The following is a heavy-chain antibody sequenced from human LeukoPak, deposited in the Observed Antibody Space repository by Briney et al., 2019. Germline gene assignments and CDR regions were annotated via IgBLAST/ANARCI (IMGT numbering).Heavy chain of an antibody. V-gene: IGHV3-72*01. D-gene: IGHD1-26*01. Sequence: GGSLRLSCAASGFTFSDHFLDWVRQAPGKALEWVGRTRNKANSYITEYAASVKGRFTISRDDSKNSLYLQMSSLKTDDTAMYYCASIRGTFGYWGQGTLVTVSS. J-gene: IGHJ4*02. CDR1: GFTFSDHF. CDR3: ASIRGTFGY. CDR2: TRNKANSYIT.